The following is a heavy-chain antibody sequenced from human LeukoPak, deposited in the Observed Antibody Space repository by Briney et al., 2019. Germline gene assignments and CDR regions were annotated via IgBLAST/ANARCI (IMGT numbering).Heavy chain of an antibody. CDR3: ARDSRSEQLVPSH. D-gene: IGHD6-13*01. CDR1: GFTFSSYS. Sequence: GGSLRLSCAASGFTFSSYSMSWVRQAPGKGLEWVANIKQDGSEKYYVDSVKGRFTISRDNAKNSLYLQMNSLRAEDTAVYYCARDSRSEQLVPSHWGQGTLVTVSS. J-gene: IGHJ4*02. CDR2: IKQDGSEK. V-gene: IGHV3-7*01.